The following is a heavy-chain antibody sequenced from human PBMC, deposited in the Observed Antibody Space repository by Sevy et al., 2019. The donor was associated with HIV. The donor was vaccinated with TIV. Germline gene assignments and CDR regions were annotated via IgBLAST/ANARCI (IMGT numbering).Heavy chain of an antibody. J-gene: IGHJ4*02. CDR2: LKSKASGGAL. V-gene: IGHV3-49*04. Sequence: GGSLRLSCAASGFTFGAYAMNWVRQAPGKGLEWVAFLKSKASGGALHHAAAVQGRFTISRDASKNIAYLQMNDLKTEDAAVYYCTRGKGDQSIFDYWGQGALVTVSS. D-gene: IGHD3-16*01. CDR3: TRGKGDQSIFDY. CDR1: GFTFGAYA.